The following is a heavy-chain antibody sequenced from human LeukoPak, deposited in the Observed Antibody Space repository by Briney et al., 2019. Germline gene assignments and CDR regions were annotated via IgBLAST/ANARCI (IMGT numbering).Heavy chain of an antibody. CDR1: GGSIIGSSYY. Sequence: SETLSLTCTVSGGSIIGSSYYWGWIRQPPGKGLEWIGTIYYSGNTYSNPSLKSRVTISVDTSKNQFSLKLSSVTAADTAVYYCARHSGNYGKVFRNFDHWGQGTLVTVSS. V-gene: IGHV4-39*01. J-gene: IGHJ4*02. D-gene: IGHD1-26*01. CDR3: ARHSGNYGKVFRNFDH. CDR2: IYYSGNT.